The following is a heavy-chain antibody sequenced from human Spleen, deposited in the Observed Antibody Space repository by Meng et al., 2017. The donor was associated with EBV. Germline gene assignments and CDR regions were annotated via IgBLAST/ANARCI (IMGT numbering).Heavy chain of an antibody. Sequence: VQLLWLRGGLGQPGGSLRLSCAASGFRFYSHAMAWVRQAPGQGLQWVSTISGSDGGTYYAESVKGRFTISRVNSKNTLYLEMNSLRVEDTAVYYCAKDASPVTSGYNWFDPWGQGTLVTVSS. J-gene: IGHJ5*02. CDR1: GFRFYSHA. CDR2: ISGSDGGT. D-gene: IGHD4-17*01. CDR3: AKDASPVTSGYNWFDP. V-gene: IGHV3-23*01.